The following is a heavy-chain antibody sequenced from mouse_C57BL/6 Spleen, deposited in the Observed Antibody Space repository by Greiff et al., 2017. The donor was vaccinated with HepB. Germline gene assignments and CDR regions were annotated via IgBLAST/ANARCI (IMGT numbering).Heavy chain of an antibody. J-gene: IGHJ3*01. CDR2: ISYSGST. CDR3: ARGDYYGSSYDWFAY. Sequence: EVQLQESGPGMVKPSQSLSPTCTVTGYSITSGYDWHWIRHFPGNELEWMGYISYSGSTNYNPSLKSRISITHDTSKNHFFLKLNSVTTEDTATYYCARGDYYGSSYDWFAYWGQGTLVTVSA. CDR1: GYSITSGYD. D-gene: IGHD1-1*01. V-gene: IGHV3-1*01.